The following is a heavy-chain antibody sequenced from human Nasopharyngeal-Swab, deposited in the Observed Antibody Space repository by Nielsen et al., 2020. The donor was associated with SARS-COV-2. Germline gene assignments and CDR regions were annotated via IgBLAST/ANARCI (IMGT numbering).Heavy chain of an antibody. Sequence: GGSLRLSCAASGFTFSSYAMSWVRQAPGKGLEWVSAISGSGGSTYYADSVKGRFTISRDNSKNTLYLQMNSLRAEDTAVYYCAKDRRADGYYYGSGSLDYWGQGTLATVSS. D-gene: IGHD3-10*01. V-gene: IGHV3-23*01. CDR2: ISGSGGST. CDR1: GFTFSSYA. J-gene: IGHJ4*02. CDR3: AKDRRADGYYYGSGSLDY.